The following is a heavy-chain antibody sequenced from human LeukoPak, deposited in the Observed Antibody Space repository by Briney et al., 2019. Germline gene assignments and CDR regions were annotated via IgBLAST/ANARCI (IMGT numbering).Heavy chain of an antibody. V-gene: IGHV1-69*13. CDR2: IIPIFGTA. CDR1: GGTFSSYA. D-gene: IGHD3-3*01. CDR3: ARDSTNDFWSGYRANWFDP. Sequence: SVNVSCKASGGTFSSYAISWVRQAPGQGLEWMGGIIPIFGTANYAQKFQGRVTITADESTSTAYMELSSLRSEDTAVYYCARDSTNDFWSGYRANWFDPWGQGTLVTVSS. J-gene: IGHJ5*02.